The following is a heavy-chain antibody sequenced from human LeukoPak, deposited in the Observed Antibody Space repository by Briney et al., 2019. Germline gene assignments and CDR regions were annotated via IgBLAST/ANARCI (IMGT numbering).Heavy chain of an antibody. D-gene: IGHD1-26*01. J-gene: IGHJ4*02. CDR3: AREGLVRAFDY. Sequence: SETLSLTCAVYGGSFSGYYWSWIRLPPGKGLEWIGYIYYSGSTNYNPSLKSRVTISVDTSKNQFSLKLSSVTAADTAVYYCAREGLVRAFDYWGQGTLVTVSS. CDR1: GGSFSGYY. V-gene: IGHV4-59*01. CDR2: IYYSGST.